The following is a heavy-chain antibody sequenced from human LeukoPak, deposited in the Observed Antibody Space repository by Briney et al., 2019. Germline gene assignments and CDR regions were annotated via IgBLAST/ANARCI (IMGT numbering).Heavy chain of an antibody. CDR1: GFTFSSYN. V-gene: IGHV3-48*04. D-gene: IGHD2-2*02. CDR3: ASPPDIVVEPDAITDYYYMAV. J-gene: IGHJ6*03. CDR2: ISSSSSAK. Sequence: PGGSLRLSCAASGFTFSSYNLNWVRQAPGKGLEWVSFISSSSSAKYYADSVRGRITISRDNAKNSLYLQMNSLRAEDTAVYYCASPPDIVVEPDAITDYYYMAVWGKGTTVTVSS.